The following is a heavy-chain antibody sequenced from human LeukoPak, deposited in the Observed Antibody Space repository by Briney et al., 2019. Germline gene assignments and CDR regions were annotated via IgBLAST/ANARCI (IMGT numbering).Heavy chain of an antibody. CDR3: ARDFGRYCSSTTCYDVDY. CDR1: GYSISSGYY. V-gene: IGHV4-38-2*02. D-gene: IGHD2-2*01. Sequence: SETLSLTCTVSGYSISSGYYWGWIRQPPGMGLEWIGSIYHSGTTHYNPSLKSRVTIAVDTSKNQFSLKLSSVTAADTAVYYCARDFGRYCSSTTCYDVDYWGREPWSPSPQ. CDR2: IYHSGTT. J-gene: IGHJ4*02.